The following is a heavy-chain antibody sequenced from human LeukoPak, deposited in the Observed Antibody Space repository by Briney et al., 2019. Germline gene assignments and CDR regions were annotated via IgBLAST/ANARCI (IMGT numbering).Heavy chain of an antibody. Sequence: LPGGSLRLSCAASGFTFSSYAMSWVRQAPGKGLEWVSAISGSGGSTYYADSVKGRFTISRDNSKNTLYLQMNSLRAEDTAVYYCAKYLILTPPGRSKEDAFDIWGQGTMVTVSS. CDR1: GFTFSSYA. D-gene: IGHD3-9*01. V-gene: IGHV3-23*01. CDR2: ISGSGGST. J-gene: IGHJ3*02. CDR3: AKYLILTPPGRSKEDAFDI.